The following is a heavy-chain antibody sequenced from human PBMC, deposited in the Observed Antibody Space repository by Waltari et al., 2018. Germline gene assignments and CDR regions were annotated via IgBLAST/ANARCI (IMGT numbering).Heavy chain of an antibody. CDR3: ARSRRGTAEVNAFDV. J-gene: IGHJ3*01. V-gene: IGHV3-64*01. CDR2: ISSDGINT. Sequence: EVQLVESGGGLVQPGGSLRLSCAASGFAFSSYALTWGRQAPGKGLEYVSAISSDGINTYYTNSVKGRFKISRDNSKNTLYLQMGSLRPEDMAVYYCARSRRGTAEVNAFDVWGQGTMVTVSS. CDR1: GFAFSSYA. D-gene: IGHD5-18*01.